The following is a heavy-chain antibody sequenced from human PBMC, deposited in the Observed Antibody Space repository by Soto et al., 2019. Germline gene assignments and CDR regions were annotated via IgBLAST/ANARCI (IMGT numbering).Heavy chain of an antibody. CDR3: AAIDPIYCSGGSCYPSSDY. CDR2: IVVGSGNT. D-gene: IGHD2-15*01. CDR1: GFTFTSSA. Sequence: ASVNVSCKASGFTFTSSAVQWVRQARGQRLEWIGWIVVGSGNTNYAQKFQERVTITRDMSTSTAYMELSSLRSEDTAVYYCAAIDPIYCSGGSCYPSSDYWGQGTLVTVAS. V-gene: IGHV1-58*01. J-gene: IGHJ4*02.